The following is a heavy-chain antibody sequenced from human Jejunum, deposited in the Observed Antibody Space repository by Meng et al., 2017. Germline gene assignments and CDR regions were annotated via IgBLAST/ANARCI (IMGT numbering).Heavy chain of an antibody. D-gene: IGHD1-26*01. Sequence: GESLKISCAASGFTFSSSWMTWVRQAPGKGLEWVANIKHDGSDNHYVDSVKGRFTISRDNAKNSVYLQMNSLRAEDTAVYYCAKGWSAPDYWGQGTLVTVSS. J-gene: IGHJ4*02. CDR2: IKHDGSDN. V-gene: IGHV3-7*01. CDR3: AKGWSAPDY. CDR1: GFTFSSSW.